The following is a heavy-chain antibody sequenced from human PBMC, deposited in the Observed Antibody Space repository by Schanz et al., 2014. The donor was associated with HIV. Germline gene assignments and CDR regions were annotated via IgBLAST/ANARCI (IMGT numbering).Heavy chain of an antibody. V-gene: IGHV3-7*01. J-gene: IGHJ4*02. Sequence: VQLVESGGGVVQPGRSLRLSCAGSGFSFDTFGIHWVRQAPGKRLEWVANIKQDESEKYYADSVKGRFTISRDNAKNSLYLQMNSLRAEDTAVYYCVLPSAKIVGGLGEHYFDHWGQGTLVTVSS. CDR1: GFSFDTFG. D-gene: IGHD1-26*01. CDR3: VLPSAKIVGGLGEHYFDH. CDR2: IKQDESEK.